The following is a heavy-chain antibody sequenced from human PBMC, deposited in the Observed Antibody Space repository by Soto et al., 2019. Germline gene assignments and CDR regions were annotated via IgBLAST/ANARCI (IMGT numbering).Heavy chain of an antibody. Sequence: SVKVSCKASGGTFSSYTISWVRQAPGQGLEWMGGIIPILGIANYAQKFQGRVTITADKSTSTAYMELSSLRSEDTAVYYCARDQPGNWNDAGNWFDPWGQGTLVTVSS. J-gene: IGHJ5*02. V-gene: IGHV1-69*10. CDR2: IIPILGIA. CDR1: GGTFSSYT. D-gene: IGHD1-1*01. CDR3: ARDQPGNWNDAGNWFDP.